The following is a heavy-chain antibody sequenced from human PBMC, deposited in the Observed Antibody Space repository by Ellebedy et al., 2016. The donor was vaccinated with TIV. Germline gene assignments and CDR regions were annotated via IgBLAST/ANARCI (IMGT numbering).Heavy chain of an antibody. CDR3: AAFPYISSSSAY. CDR2: INPNSGGT. Sequence: ALVKVSCKASGYTFTGYYMHWVRQAPGQGLEWMGWINPNSGGTNYAQKFQGRVTMTRDTSTTTVYMEMSSLRSDDTAVYYCAAFPYISSSSAYWGQGTLVTVSS. J-gene: IGHJ4*02. V-gene: IGHV1-2*02. CDR1: GYTFTGYY. D-gene: IGHD6-6*01.